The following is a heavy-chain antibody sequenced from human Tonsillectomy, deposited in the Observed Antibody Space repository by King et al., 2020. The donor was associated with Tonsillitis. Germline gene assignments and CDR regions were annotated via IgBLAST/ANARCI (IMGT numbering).Heavy chain of an antibody. CDR1: GGSISSYY. CDR3: ARCIYYDILTGYLYYYYGMDV. J-gene: IGHJ6*02. Sequence: VQLQESGPGLVKPSETLSLTCTVSGGSISSYYWSWIRQPPGKGLEWIGYIYYSGSTNYNPSLKSRVTISVDTSKNQFSLKLSSVTAADTAVYYCARCIYYDILTGYLYYYYGMDVWGQGTTVTVSS. V-gene: IGHV4-59*01. CDR2: IYYSGST. D-gene: IGHD3-9*01.